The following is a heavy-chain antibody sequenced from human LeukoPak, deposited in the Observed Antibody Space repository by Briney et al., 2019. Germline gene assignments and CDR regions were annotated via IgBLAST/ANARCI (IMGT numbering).Heavy chain of an antibody. CDR3: ARDGITMRILEY. CDR1: GFTFSSYS. J-gene: IGHJ4*02. V-gene: IGHV3-21*01. CDR2: ISSSSIYK. D-gene: IGHD3-10*01. Sequence: GGSLRLSCAASGFTFSSYSMNWVRQAPGKGLEWVSSISSSSIYKYFADSVKGRFTVSRDNAKNSLYLQVNSLRAEDTAVYYCARDGITMRILEYWGQGTLVTVSS.